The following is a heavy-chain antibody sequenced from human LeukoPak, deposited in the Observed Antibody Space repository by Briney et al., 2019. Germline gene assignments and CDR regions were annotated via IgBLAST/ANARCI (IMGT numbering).Heavy chain of an antibody. V-gene: IGHV4-61*01. CDR3: ARDRVRGNSNPFFDY. Sequence: SQTLSLTCSVSGGSVSSGTYYWSWIRQPPGKGLEWIGYIYYSGSTNYNPSLKSRVTISVDTSKNQFSLKLSSVTAADTAVYYCARDRVRGNSNPFFDYWGQGTLVTVSS. CDR1: GGSVSSGTYY. D-gene: IGHD4-11*01. J-gene: IGHJ4*02. CDR2: IYYSGST.